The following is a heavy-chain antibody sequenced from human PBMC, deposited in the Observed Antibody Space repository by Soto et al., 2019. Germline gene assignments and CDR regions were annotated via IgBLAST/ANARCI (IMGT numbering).Heavy chain of an antibody. CDR2: LYYSGST. Sequence: QVQLQESGPGLVKPSETLSLTCTVSGGSISSYYWSWIRQPPGKGLEWIAYLYYSGSTNYNPSLSCRVNISVDTSKNQFSLKLSSVAAADPAVYYCARHPYCGGDCYSPGWYFDLWGRGTLVTVSS. CDR1: GGSISSYY. CDR3: ARHPYCGGDCYSPGWYFDL. D-gene: IGHD2-21*02. V-gene: IGHV4-59*08. J-gene: IGHJ2*01.